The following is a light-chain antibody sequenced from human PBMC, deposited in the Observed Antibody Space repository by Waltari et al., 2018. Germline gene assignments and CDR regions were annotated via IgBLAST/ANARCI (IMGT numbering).Light chain of an antibody. CDR3: QSTDSSGTSVV. V-gene: IGLV3-25*03. CDR1: ALPNQY. CDR2: KDS. Sequence: SYELTQPPSVSVSPGQTARITCSGDALPNQYAYWYQQKPGQAPVVVIYKDSERPSGIPERFSGSNSGTTVTLAISGVQAEYEADYYCQSTDSSGTSVVFGGGTKLTVL. J-gene: IGLJ2*01.